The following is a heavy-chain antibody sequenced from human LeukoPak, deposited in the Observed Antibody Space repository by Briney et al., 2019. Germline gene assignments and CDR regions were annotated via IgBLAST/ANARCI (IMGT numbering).Heavy chain of an antibody. D-gene: IGHD4-23*01. J-gene: IGHJ4*02. CDR2: ITPIFGTP. V-gene: IGHV1-69*13. CDR3: TRSTKVVSRTFDY. CDR1: GGTFSSYA. Sequence: ASVKVSCKASGGTFSSYAISWVRQAPGHGLELVGAITPIFGTPNYVEKFQGGVTISADESTSTAYMELSSLTSEDTAVYYCTRSTKVVSRTFDYWGQGTLVTVSS.